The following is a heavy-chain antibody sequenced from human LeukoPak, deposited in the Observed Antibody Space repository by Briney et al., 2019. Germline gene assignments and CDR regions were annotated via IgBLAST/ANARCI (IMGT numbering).Heavy chain of an antibody. J-gene: IGHJ4*02. D-gene: IGHD3-22*01. V-gene: IGHV1-69*13. CDR2: IIPIFGTA. Sequence: ASVKVSCKASGGTFSSYAISWVRRAPGQGLEWMGGIIPIFGTANYAQKFQGRVTITADESTSTAYMELSSQRSEDTAVYYCARDGERQTYYYDSSGSFFDYWGQGTLVTVSS. CDR3: ARDGERQTYYYDSSGSFFDY. CDR1: GGTFSSYA.